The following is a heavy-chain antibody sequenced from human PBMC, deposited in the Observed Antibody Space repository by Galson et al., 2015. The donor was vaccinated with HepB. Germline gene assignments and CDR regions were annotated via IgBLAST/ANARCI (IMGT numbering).Heavy chain of an antibody. V-gene: IGHV3-30*04. J-gene: IGHJ4*02. CDR2: ISYDGGNK. CDR3: ARDPVLLWFGEFQPPDY. D-gene: IGHD3-10*01. CDR1: GFTFSSYA. Sequence: SLRLSCAASGFTFSSYAMHWVRQAPGKGLEWVAVISYDGGNKYYADSVKGRFTISRDNSKNTLYLQMNSLRAEDTGVYYCARDPVLLWFGEFQPPDYWGQGTLVTVSS.